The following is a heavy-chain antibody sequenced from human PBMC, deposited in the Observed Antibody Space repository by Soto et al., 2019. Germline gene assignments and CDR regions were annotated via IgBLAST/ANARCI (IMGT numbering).Heavy chain of an antibody. J-gene: IGHJ3*02. Sequence: QVQLQQWGAGLLKPSETLSLTCAVYGGSFSGYYWSWIRQPPGKGLEWIGEINHSGSTNYNPSLKGRVTRSVDTCRNQFSLKLSSVTAADTAVYYCARGGDYGDAFDIWGQGTMVTVSS. CDR2: INHSGST. CDR1: GGSFSGYY. CDR3: ARGGDYGDAFDI. V-gene: IGHV4-34*01. D-gene: IGHD4-17*01.